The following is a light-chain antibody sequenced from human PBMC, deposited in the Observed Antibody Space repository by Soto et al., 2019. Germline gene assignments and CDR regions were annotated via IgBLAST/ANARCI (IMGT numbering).Light chain of an antibody. J-gene: IGKJ4*01. CDR1: QSVSSF. Sequence: EIVLTQSPATLSLSPGERATLSCRASQSVSSFLAWYQQKPGQAPRLLISDASNRASGLPARFSGSGSGTDFTLTISSLEPEDFAVHYCQQRTNWPLTFGGGTKVDIK. V-gene: IGKV3-11*01. CDR3: QQRTNWPLT. CDR2: DAS.